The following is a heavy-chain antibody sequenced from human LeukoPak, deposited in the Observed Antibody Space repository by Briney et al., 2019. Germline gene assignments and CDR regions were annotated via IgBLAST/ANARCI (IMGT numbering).Heavy chain of an antibody. J-gene: IGHJ4*02. Sequence: RTSETLSLTCTVSGGSISSSSYYWGWIRQSPGRGLEWIGTIYYAGSTYYNPSLKGRVTVSVDTSKNEFSLKLTSVTAADTAVYFCARHFPGRSFWGGYPPGKFDYWGQGSLVTVSP. V-gene: IGHV4-39*01. CDR2: IYYAGST. CDR3: ARHFPGRSFWGGYPPGKFDY. CDR1: GGSISSSSYY. D-gene: IGHD3-3*01.